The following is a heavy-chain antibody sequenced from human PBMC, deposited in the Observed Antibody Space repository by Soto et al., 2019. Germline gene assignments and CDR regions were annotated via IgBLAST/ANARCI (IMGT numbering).Heavy chain of an antibody. CDR3: ARSSGYYDVDY. V-gene: IGHV1-3*01. D-gene: IGHD3-22*01. Sequence: QVQLVQSGAEVKKPGASVKVSCKASGYTFTSYATHWVRQAPGQRLEWMGWINAGNGNTKYSQKFQGRVTITRDTSASTAYMELSSLRSEDTAGYYCARSSGYYDVDYWGQGTLVTVSS. CDR2: INAGNGNT. J-gene: IGHJ4*02. CDR1: GYTFTSYA.